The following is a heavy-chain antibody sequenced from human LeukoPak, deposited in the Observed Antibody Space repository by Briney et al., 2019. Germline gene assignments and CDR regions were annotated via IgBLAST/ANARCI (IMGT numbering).Heavy chain of an antibody. Sequence: ASVKVFCKASGYTFTSYYMHWVRQAPGQGLEWMGWINPNSGGTNYAQKFQGWVTMTRDTSISTAYMELSRLRSDDTAVYYCARANSGFKRAYYFDYWGQGTLVTVSS. CDR1: GYTFTSYY. CDR3: ARANSGFKRAYYFDY. CDR2: INPNSGGT. V-gene: IGHV1-2*04. D-gene: IGHD6-19*01. J-gene: IGHJ4*02.